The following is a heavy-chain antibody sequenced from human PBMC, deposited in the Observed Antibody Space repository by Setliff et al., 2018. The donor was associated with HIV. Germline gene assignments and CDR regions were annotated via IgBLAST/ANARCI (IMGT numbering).Heavy chain of an antibody. Sequence: SETLSLTCTVSGGSISSRYWSWIRQPPGKGLEWIGYIYYSGSTNYNPSLKSRVTISVDTSKNQFSLKLSSVTAADTAVYFCAGSVPRSGQGTFDYWGQGILVTVS. CDR1: GGSISSRY. D-gene: IGHD2-15*01. CDR2: IYYSGST. V-gene: IGHV4-59*11. J-gene: IGHJ4*02. CDR3: AGSVPRSGQGTFDY.